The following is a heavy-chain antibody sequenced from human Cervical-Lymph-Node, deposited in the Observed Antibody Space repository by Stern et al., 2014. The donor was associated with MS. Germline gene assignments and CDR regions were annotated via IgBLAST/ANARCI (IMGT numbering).Heavy chain of an antibody. CDR2: IYTSGST. Sequence: QLQLQESGPGLVKPSQTLSLTCTVSGGSISSGSYYWSWIRQPAGKGLEWIGRIYTSGSTKYRPPLRVRVTISVDTPKTQSPLKLGFVTAADTAVYYCAREAVAADNNWFDPWGQGTLVTVSS. CDR1: GGSISSGSYY. V-gene: IGHV4-61*02. D-gene: IGHD6-19*01. J-gene: IGHJ5*02. CDR3: AREAVAADNNWFDP.